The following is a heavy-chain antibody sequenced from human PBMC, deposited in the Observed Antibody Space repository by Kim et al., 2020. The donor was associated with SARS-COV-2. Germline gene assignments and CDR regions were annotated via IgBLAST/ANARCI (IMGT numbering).Heavy chain of an antibody. Sequence: VGSLRLSCSGSGFSFSGFWMSWVRQAPGKGLEWVAKIKQDGTEKYYVDSVEGRFSISRDNAKNSVYLQMNRLRAEDTAMYYCATGRGYYLGGPGTRVTVSS. CDR1: GFSFSGFW. D-gene: IGHD3-10*01. J-gene: IGHJ4*02. CDR3: ATGRGYYL. V-gene: IGHV3-7*03. CDR2: IKQDGTEK.